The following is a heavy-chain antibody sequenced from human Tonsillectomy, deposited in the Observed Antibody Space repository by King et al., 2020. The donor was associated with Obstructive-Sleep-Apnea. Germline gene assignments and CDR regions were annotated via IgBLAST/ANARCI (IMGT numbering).Heavy chain of an antibody. Sequence: VQLVESGAEVKKPGASVKVSCKASGYTFTGYYIHWVRQAPGQGLEWMGWINPDSGGTNYAQKFQGRVTMTSDTSISTAYMELSRLRSDDTAMYYCARVVTDYYDSSGYRYWGQGTLVSVSS. J-gene: IGHJ4*02. CDR3: ARVVTDYYDSSGYRY. CDR2: INPDSGGT. D-gene: IGHD3-22*01. V-gene: IGHV1-2*02. CDR1: GYTFTGYY.